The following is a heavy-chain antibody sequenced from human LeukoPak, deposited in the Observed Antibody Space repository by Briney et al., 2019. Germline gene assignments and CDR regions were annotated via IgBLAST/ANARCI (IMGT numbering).Heavy chain of an antibody. D-gene: IGHD3-9*01. V-gene: IGHV1-18*01. CDR1: GYTFTSYG. CDR3: ERQYSDILTGYHRGELYWYFDL. Sequence: GASVKVSCKASGYTFTSYGISWVRQAPGQGLEWMGWISAYNGNTNYAQKLQGRVTMTTDTSTSTAYMELRSLRSDDTAVYYCERQYSDILTGYHRGELYWYFDLWGRGTLVTVSS. J-gene: IGHJ2*01. CDR2: ISAYNGNT.